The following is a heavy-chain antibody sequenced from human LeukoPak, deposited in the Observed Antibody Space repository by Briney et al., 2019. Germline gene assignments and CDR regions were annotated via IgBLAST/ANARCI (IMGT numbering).Heavy chain of an antibody. V-gene: IGHV3-7*01. CDR2: IKQDGSEK. J-gene: IGHJ4*02. CDR1: GFTFSSHE. Sequence: GGSLRLSCAASGFTFSSHEMSWVRQAPGKGLEWVANIKQDGSEKYYVDSVKGRFTISRDNAKNSLYLQMNSLRAEDTAVYYCAREEGDYEVYWGQGTLVTVSS. D-gene: IGHD4-17*01. CDR3: AREEGDYEVY.